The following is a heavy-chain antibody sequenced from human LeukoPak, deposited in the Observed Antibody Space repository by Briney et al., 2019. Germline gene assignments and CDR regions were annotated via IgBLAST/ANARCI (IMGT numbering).Heavy chain of an antibody. J-gene: IGHJ4*02. Sequence: GGSLRLSCAASGFTFSSYAMSWVRQAPGKGLEWVSAISGSGGSTYYADSVKGRFTISRDNSKNTPYLQMNSLRAEDTAVYYCAKGRRGVTCNFDYWGQGTLVTVSS. CDR1: GFTFSSYA. D-gene: IGHD2-21*02. V-gene: IGHV3-23*01. CDR2: ISGSGGST. CDR3: AKGRRGVTCNFDY.